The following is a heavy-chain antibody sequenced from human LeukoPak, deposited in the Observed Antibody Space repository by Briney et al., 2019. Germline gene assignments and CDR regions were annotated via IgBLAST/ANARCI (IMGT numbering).Heavy chain of an antibody. V-gene: IGHV4-59*01. CDR1: GGSISSYY. CDR3: ARNLENYGGNSNFDY. Sequence: SETLSLTCTVSGGSISSYYWSWIRQPPGKGLEGIGYIYYSGSTNYNPSLKSRVTISVDTSKNQFYLKLSSVTAADTAVYYCARNLENYGGNSNFDYWGQGTLVTVCS. CDR2: IYYSGST. J-gene: IGHJ4*02. D-gene: IGHD4-23*01.